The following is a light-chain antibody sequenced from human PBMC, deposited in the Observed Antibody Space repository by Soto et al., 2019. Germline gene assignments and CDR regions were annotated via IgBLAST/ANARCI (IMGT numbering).Light chain of an antibody. CDR2: KAS. V-gene: IGKV1-5*03. J-gene: IGKJ1*01. CDR3: QHYNSYPEA. Sequence: SKMTQSPSTLSGSVGDRVTITCRASQTISSWLAWYQQKPGKAPKLLIYKASTLKSGVPSRFSGSGSGTEFTLTISSLQPDDFATYYCQHYNSYPEAFGQGTKVDIK. CDR1: QTISSW.